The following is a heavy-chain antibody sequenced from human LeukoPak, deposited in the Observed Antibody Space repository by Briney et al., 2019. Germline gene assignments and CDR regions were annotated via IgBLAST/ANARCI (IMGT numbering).Heavy chain of an antibody. V-gene: IGHV1-46*04. D-gene: IGHD4-23*01. CDR2: INPSAGST. CDR3: ARDWSYGGSSVAEPNSAGFIDY. Sequence: ASVKVSCKASGYTFTSYYIHWVRRAPGQELEWMGMINPSAGSTTDAQELRGRLTMTRDMSTSTVYMELSSLRFEDTAVYYCARDWSYGGSSVAEPNSAGFIDYWGPGTLVTVSS. CDR1: GYTFTSYY. J-gene: IGHJ4*02.